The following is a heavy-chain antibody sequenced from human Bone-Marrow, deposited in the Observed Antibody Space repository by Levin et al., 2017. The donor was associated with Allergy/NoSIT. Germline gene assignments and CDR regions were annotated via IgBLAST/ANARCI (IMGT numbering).Heavy chain of an antibody. D-gene: IGHD5-12*01. CDR3: ARVYYDSFPGPPGS. V-gene: IGHV3-7*01. CDR2: IKLDGSEQ. CDR1: GFTFSRFW. J-gene: IGHJ5*02. Sequence: GGSLRLSCSASGFTFSRFWMIWVRQAPGKGLEWVANIKLDGSEQYYVDSVKGRFIISRDNVKNLLFLHMNSLRAEDTAIYYCARVYYDSFPGPPGSWGQGTLVTVSS.